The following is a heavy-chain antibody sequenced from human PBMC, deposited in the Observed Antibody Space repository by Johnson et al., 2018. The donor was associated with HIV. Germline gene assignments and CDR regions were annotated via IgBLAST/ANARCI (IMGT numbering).Heavy chain of an antibody. CDR3: ARDDTMMHGFDI. CDR1: GFTSTNCA. V-gene: IGHV3-30*07. Sequence: QVQLVESGGGVVQPGRSLRLSCAASGFTSTNCARHWVRQAPGISYDGSNNYYADCVKGRFTVSRDNSKNTLYLQMNSLRAEDTAVYYCARDDTMMHGFDIWGQGTMVTVSS. J-gene: IGHJ3*02. D-gene: IGHD3-22*01. CDR2: ISYDGSNN.